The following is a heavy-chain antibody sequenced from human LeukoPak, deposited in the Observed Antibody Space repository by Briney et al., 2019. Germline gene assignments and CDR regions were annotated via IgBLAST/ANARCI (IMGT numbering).Heavy chain of an antibody. CDR1: GFTFSSYW. D-gene: IGHD2-2*01. CDR3: ARFRCSSTSCYRGAFDI. CDR2: IKQDGSEK. Sequence: GGSLRLSCAASGFTFSSYWMSWVRQAPGKGLEWVANIKQDGSEKYYVDSVKGRFTISRDNAKNSLYLQMNSLRAEDTAVYYCARFRCSSTSCYRGAFDIWGQGTMVTVSS. V-gene: IGHV3-7*01. J-gene: IGHJ3*02.